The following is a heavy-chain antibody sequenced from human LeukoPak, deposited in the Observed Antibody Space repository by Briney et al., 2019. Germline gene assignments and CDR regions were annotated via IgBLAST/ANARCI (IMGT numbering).Heavy chain of an antibody. CDR2: ISYDGSNK. Sequence: PGRSLRLSCAASGFTFSSYGMHWVRQAPGKGLEWVAVISYDGSNKYYADSVKGRFTISRDNSKNTLYLQMNSLRAEDTAVYYCAKDQQWLVLLATTGYYGMDVWGQGTTVTVSS. D-gene: IGHD6-19*01. V-gene: IGHV3-30*18. CDR3: AKDQQWLVLLATTGYYGMDV. J-gene: IGHJ6*02. CDR1: GFTFSSYG.